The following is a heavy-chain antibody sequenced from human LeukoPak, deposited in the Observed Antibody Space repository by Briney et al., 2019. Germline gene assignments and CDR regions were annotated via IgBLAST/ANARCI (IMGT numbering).Heavy chain of an antibody. CDR1: GFTFSDHY. CDR3: ARGDDYGGNSWRY. CDR2: ISSSSSYI. J-gene: IGHJ4*02. D-gene: IGHD4-23*01. V-gene: IGHV3-21*01. Sequence: PGGSLRLSCAASGFTFSDHYMDWVRQAPGKGLEWVSSISSSSSYIYYADSVKGRFTISRDNAKNSLYLQMNSLRAEDTAVYYCARGDDYGGNSWRYWGQGTLVTVSS.